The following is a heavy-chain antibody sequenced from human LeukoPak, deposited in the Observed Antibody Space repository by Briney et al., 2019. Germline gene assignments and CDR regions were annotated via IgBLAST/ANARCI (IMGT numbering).Heavy chain of an antibody. Sequence: PGGSLRLSCAASGFTFSSYAMSWVRQAPGKGLEWVSGISGSGGSTYYADSVKGRFTISRDNSKNTLYLQMNSLRAEDTAVYYYAKSSGSYIYYFDYWGQGTLVTVSS. D-gene: IGHD1-26*01. CDR3: AKSSGSYIYYFDY. CDR2: ISGSGGST. V-gene: IGHV3-23*01. J-gene: IGHJ4*02. CDR1: GFTFSSYA.